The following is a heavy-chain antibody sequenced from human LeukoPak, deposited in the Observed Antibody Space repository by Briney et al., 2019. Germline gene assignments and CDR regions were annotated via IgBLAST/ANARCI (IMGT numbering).Heavy chain of an antibody. Sequence: GGSLRLSCAASGFTFSSYEMNWVRQAPGKGLEWVSSISSSSTYIHYADSVKGRFTISRDNAKNSLYLQMNSLRAEDTAVYYCAREDSYGFGIDYWGQGTLVTVSS. CDR2: ISSSSTYI. V-gene: IGHV3-21*01. J-gene: IGHJ4*02. CDR1: GFTFSSYE. CDR3: AREDSYGFGIDY. D-gene: IGHD5-18*01.